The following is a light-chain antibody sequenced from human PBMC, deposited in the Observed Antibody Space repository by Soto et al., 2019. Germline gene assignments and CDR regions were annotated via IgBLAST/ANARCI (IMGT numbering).Light chain of an antibody. V-gene: IGKV1-5*01. CDR2: DAS. Sequence: DIGMTQSNSTLSSSVGDRVTITCRASQSISSLLAWYQQKPGKAPKLLIYDASSLESGVPTRFSGSGSGTEFTLTIISLQPDDFAIYYCQQYNSFALSFGGGTKVEIK. J-gene: IGKJ4*01. CDR1: QSISSL. CDR3: QQYNSFALS.